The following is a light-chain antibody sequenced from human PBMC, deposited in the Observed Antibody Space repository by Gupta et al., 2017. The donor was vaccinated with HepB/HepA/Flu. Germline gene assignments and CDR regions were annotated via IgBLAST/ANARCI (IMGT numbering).Light chain of an antibody. J-gene: IGKJ4*01. V-gene: IGKV1-39*01. Sequence: DIQMTQSPSSLSASVGDRVTITCRASQTISSYLNWYQQKPGQAPKLLIYAASSLQGGVPSRFSGSGTGTDSTLTISSLQPEDFATYYCQQSSSIPLTFGGGTKVEI. CDR1: QTISSY. CDR2: AAS. CDR3: QQSSSIPLT.